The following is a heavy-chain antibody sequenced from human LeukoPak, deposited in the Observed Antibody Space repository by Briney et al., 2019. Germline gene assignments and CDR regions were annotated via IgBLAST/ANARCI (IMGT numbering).Heavy chain of an antibody. CDR1: GYTFTSYD. V-gene: IGHV1-8*03. Sequence: GASVKVSCKASGYTFTSYDINWVRQATGQGLEWMGWMNPNSGNTGYAQKFQGRVTITWNTSISTAYMELSSLRSEDTAVYYCARGGDFWSGMGYYYYYMDVWGKGTTVTVSS. CDR2: MNPNSGNT. J-gene: IGHJ6*03. CDR3: ARGGDFWSGMGYYYYYMDV. D-gene: IGHD3-3*01.